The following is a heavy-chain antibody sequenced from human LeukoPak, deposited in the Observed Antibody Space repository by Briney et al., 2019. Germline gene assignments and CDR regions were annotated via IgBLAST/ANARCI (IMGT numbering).Heavy chain of an antibody. CDR3: GRNPNGNYVGAFDF. D-gene: IGHD4-17*01. CDR2: VGGSGDVT. Sequence: GGSLRLSCVGSGFTFGSYALTWVRQAPGKGLEWVSSVGGSGDVTSYADSVKGRFSMSRDNSKNTLYLQMDSLRAEDTAMYYCGRNPNGNYVGAFDFWGQGTLVTVSS. V-gene: IGHV3-23*01. J-gene: IGHJ3*01. CDR1: GFTFGSYA.